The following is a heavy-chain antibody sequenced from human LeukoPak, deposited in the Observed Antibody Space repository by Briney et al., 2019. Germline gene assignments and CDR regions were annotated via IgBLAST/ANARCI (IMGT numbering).Heavy chain of an antibody. CDR2: IHTGGDT. CDR1: GFTVSSYY. Sequence: GGSLRLSCAVSGFTVSSYYMDWVRQAPGEGVEWVSVIHTGGDTDYADAVQGRFTISRDNAKNTLSLQMASLRAEDTAVYYCARDRGATQGPFDYWGQGVLVTVSS. J-gene: IGHJ4*02. D-gene: IGHD3-10*01. CDR3: ARDRGATQGPFDY. V-gene: IGHV3-53*01.